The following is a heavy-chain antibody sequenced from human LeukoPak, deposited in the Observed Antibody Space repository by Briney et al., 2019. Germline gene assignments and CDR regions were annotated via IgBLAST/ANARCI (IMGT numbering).Heavy chain of an antibody. D-gene: IGHD3/OR15-3a*01. V-gene: IGHV3-48*03. Sequence: GGSLRLSCAVSGFTFSSHEMDWVRQAPGKGLEWTSHISNSRTTIHTYYADSVKGRFTISRDNAKNLLFLEMNNLRVDDTGVYYCARAFGLTDYWGQGTLVTVSS. CDR2: ISNSRTTI. CDR3: ARAFGLTDY. J-gene: IGHJ4*02. CDR1: GFTFSSHE.